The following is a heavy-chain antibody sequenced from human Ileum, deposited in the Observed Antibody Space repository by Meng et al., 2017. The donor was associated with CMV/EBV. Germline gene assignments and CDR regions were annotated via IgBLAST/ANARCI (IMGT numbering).Heavy chain of an antibody. J-gene: IGHJ6*02. V-gene: IGHV4-4*02. CDR1: GGSTSSINW. D-gene: IGHD2-2*01. CDR3: AREDRYCRSSSCYPTDWADYYYGMDV. CDR2: IYHSGST. Sequence: SEPLSSTCTVFGGSTSSINWWSWVRQPPGNGLEWIGEIYHSGSTNSNPPLKSRVTISVDKSKTQFSLNLSSVTDADTAVYYCAREDRYCRSSSCYPTDWADYYYGMDVWGQGTMVNVSS.